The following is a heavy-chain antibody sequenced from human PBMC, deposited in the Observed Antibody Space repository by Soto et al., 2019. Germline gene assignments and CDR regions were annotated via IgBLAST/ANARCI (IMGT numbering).Heavy chain of an antibody. CDR3: ARARRVHANTYYFDY. CDR2: IYHSGST. CDR1: SGSISSSNW. J-gene: IGHJ4*02. Sequence: QVQLQESGPGLVKPSGTLSLTCAVSSGSISSSNWWSWVRQPPGKGLEWIGEIYHSGSTNYNPSLKSRVTISVDKSKNQFSLKLSSVPAADTAVYYCARARRVHANTYYFDYWGQGTLVTVSS. V-gene: IGHV4-4*02.